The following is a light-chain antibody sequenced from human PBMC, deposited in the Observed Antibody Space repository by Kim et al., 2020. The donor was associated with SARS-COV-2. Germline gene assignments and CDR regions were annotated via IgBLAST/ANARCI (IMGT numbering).Light chain of an antibody. CDR2: DAS. Sequence: EIVLTQSPATLSLSPGERATLSCRASQSVSSYLAWYQQKPGQAPRLLIYDASNRATGIPARFSGSGSGTDFTLTISSLEPEDFAVYYCQQRSNWPLTFGGGTELDIK. V-gene: IGKV3-11*01. CDR3: QQRSNWPLT. J-gene: IGKJ4*01. CDR1: QSVSSY.